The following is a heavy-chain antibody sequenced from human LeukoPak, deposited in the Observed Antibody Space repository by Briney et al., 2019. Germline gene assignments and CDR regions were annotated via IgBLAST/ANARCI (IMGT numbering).Heavy chain of an antibody. D-gene: IGHD3-10*01. J-gene: IGHJ5*02. CDR2: IYYSKNT. Sequence: SETLSLTCTVSGGSISSSSAYWGWIRQPPGKGLEWIGSIYYSKNTYYNPSLKSRVTISVDTSTNQFSLRLTSVTAADTALYFCAREGITMVRGVTNFNWFDPWGQGTLVTVSS. CDR3: AREGITMVRGVTNFNWFDP. V-gene: IGHV4-39*02. CDR1: GGSISSSSAY.